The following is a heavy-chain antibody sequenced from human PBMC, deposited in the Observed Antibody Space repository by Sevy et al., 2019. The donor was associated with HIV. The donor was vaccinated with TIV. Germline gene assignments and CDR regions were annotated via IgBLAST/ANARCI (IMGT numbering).Heavy chain of an antibody. CDR3: ARASPNYYYGMDV. J-gene: IGHJ6*02. CDR2: IFYSRST. Sequence: SETLSLTYTVSGASISGYYWSWIRQPPGKGLEWIGYIFYSRSTHYSPSLKSRVTISVDTSKNQFSLRLSSMTAADTAVYYCARASPNYYYGMDVWGQGTTVTVSS. CDR1: GASISGYY. V-gene: IGHV4-59*01.